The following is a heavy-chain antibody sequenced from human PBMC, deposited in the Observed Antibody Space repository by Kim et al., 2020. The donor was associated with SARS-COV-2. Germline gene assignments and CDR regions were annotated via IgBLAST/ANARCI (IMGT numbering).Heavy chain of an antibody. CDR3: ARDNLGLSGAFDI. J-gene: IGHJ3*02. Sequence: ADSVKGRFTISRDNSKNTLYLQMNSLRAEDTAVYYCARDNLGLSGAFDIWGQGTMVTVSS. V-gene: IGHV3-30*01.